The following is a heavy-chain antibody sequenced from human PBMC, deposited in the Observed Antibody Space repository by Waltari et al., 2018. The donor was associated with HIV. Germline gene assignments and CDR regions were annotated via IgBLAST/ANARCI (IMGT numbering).Heavy chain of an antibody. CDR2: IGAAGDT. J-gene: IGHJ4*02. D-gene: IGHD6-19*01. Sequence: EVHLVESGGGLIQPGGSLRLSCAASGFTFNTYDMHWVRQAAGEVLQWVSGIGAAGDTYYSDSVKGRFTIARQNAKNSLFLQMNSLRAGDTAVYFCVRVRDSSSGWYIFDYWGQGALVTVSS. V-gene: IGHV3-13*04. CDR3: VRVRDSSSGWYIFDY. CDR1: GFTFNTYD.